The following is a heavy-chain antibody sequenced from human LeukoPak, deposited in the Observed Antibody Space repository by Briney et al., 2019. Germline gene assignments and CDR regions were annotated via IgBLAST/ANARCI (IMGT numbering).Heavy chain of an antibody. D-gene: IGHD3-3*01. CDR2: ISAYNGNT. J-gene: IGHJ4*02. CDR1: GYTFTSYG. Sequence: ASVKVSCKASGYTFTSYGISCVRQAPGQGLEWRGWISAYNGNTNYAQKLQCRVTMTTDTSTSTAYMELRSLRSDDTAVYYCARGRTIFGVVIVSFDYWGQGTLVTVSS. CDR3: ARGRTIFGVVIVSFDY. V-gene: IGHV1-18*01.